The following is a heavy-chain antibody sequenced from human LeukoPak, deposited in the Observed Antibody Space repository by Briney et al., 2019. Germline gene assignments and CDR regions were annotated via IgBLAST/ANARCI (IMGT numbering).Heavy chain of an antibody. J-gene: IGHJ4*02. CDR1: GFSFSSYE. CDR3: AREDRMVRGVVFDY. Sequence: SGGSLRLSCAASGFSFSSYEMNWVRQAPGKGLEWVSYISSSGSTKYYADSVKGRFTVSRDNAKNSLYLQMNSLRAEDTAVYYCAREDRMVRGVVFDYWGQGTLVTVSS. V-gene: IGHV3-48*03. D-gene: IGHD3-10*01. CDR2: ISSSGSTK.